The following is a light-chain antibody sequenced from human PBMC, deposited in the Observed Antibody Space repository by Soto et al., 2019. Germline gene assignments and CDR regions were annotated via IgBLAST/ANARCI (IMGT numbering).Light chain of an antibody. CDR2: GAS. CDR3: QQYGTSPPLP. V-gene: IGKV3-20*01. Sequence: EIVLTQSPGTPSSSPGERATLSCRASQIISSNYLAWYQQRPGQAPRLLIYGASSRATGIPDRFSGSGSATDFTLTISRLEPEDFAVYYCQQYGTSPPLPFGGGTKVDIK. J-gene: IGKJ4*01. CDR1: QIISSNY.